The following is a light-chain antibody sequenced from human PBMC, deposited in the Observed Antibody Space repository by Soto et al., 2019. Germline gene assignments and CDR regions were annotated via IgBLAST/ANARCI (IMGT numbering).Light chain of an antibody. J-gene: IGKJ1*01. Sequence: EIVLTQSPGTLSFSPGERATLSCRASQSGGSSLSWYQQKPGQAPRLLFYGASNRATAIPDRFSGSGFGTDFTLTITRLEPEDFAVYYCQQYGDSPQTFGPGTKV. V-gene: IGKV3-20*01. CDR2: GAS. CDR1: QSGGSS. CDR3: QQYGDSPQT.